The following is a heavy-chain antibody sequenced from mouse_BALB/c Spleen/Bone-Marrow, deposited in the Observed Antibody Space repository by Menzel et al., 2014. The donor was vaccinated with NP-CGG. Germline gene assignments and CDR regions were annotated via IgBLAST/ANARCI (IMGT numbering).Heavy chain of an antibody. D-gene: IGHD2-14*01. CDR1: GFNIKDTY. V-gene: IGHV14-3*02. CDR2: IDPANGNT. CDR3: ASYRYAWSFDG. J-gene: IGHJ1*01. Sequence: EVKLVESGAELVKPGASVKLSCTASGFNIKDTYMHWVKQRPEQGLEWIGRIDPANGNTKYDPKFQGKATITADTSSNTAYLQLSSLTSEDTAVYYCASYRYAWSFDGWGAGTTVTSSS.